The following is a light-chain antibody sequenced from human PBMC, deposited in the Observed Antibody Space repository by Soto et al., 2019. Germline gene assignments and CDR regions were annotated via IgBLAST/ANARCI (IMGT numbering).Light chain of an antibody. CDR3: QPYNNYPWT. J-gene: IGKJ1*01. CDR2: KAS. Sequence: DIQMTQSPSTLSASVGDRVTITCRASQSISVWLAWYQQKPGKAPNLLIYKASSLQSGVPSRFSGSGSGTEFTLTISSLQPDDFATYYCQPYNNYPWTFGQGTKVDI. CDR1: QSISVW. V-gene: IGKV1-5*03.